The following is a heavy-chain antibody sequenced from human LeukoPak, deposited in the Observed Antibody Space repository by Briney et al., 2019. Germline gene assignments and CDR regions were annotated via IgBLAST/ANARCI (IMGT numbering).Heavy chain of an antibody. CDR3: ARSSSSLDY. D-gene: IGHD6-6*01. V-gene: IGHV3-30-3*01. Sequence: GGSLRLSCAAPGFTFSSYAMHWVRQAPGKGLEWVAVISYDGSNKYYADSVKGRFTISRDNSKNTLYLQMNSLRAEDTAVYYCARSSSSLDYWGQGTLVTVSS. CDR1: GFTFSSYA. CDR2: ISYDGSNK. J-gene: IGHJ4*02.